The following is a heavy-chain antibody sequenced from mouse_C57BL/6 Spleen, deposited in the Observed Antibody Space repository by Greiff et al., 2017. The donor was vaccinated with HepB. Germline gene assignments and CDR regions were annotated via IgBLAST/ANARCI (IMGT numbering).Heavy chain of an antibody. D-gene: IGHD1-3*01. V-gene: IGHV1-53*01. CDR2: INPSNGGT. J-gene: IGHJ2*01. CDR1: LYTFPTSF. Sequence: QVPLPPPCPSLLHPFASVKLSFPSSLYTFPTSFLPLVKQRPGQGLEWIGNINPSNGGTNYNEKFKSKATLTVDKSSSTAYMQLSSLTSEDSAVYYCASLRITVLDYWGQGTTLTVSS. CDR3: ASLRITVLDY.